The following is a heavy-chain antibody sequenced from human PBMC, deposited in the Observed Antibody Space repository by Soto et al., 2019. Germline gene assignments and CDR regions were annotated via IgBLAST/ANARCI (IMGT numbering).Heavy chain of an antibody. V-gene: IGHV3-23*01. CDR3: ARRRGPLLKDAFDI. J-gene: IGHJ3*02. CDR1: GRTFSSYA. CDR2: ISGSGGST. D-gene: IGHD2-15*01. Sequence: EVQLLESGGGLVQPGGSLRLSCAASGRTFSSYAMSWVRQAPGKGLEGVSAISGSGGSTYYADSVKGRFTISRDNSKNLMYLQMNSLRADDTAVYFCARRRGPLLKDAFDIWGQGTMVTVSS.